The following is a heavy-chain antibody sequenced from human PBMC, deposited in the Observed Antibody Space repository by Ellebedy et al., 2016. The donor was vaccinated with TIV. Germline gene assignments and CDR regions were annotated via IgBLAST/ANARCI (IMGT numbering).Heavy chain of an antibody. CDR3: ARHELGSNAAFDY. CDR1: EYSFIHYW. CDR2: IDPSDPSGSYT. V-gene: IGHV5-10-1*01. D-gene: IGHD1-26*01. J-gene: IGHJ4*02. Sequence: GGSLRLXCKGSEYSFIHYWISWVRQMPGKGLEWMGRIDPSDPSGSYTTYSPSSQGHVTISVDKSITTAYLEWSSLKASDTAMYYCARHELGSNAAFDYWGQGTLVTDSS.